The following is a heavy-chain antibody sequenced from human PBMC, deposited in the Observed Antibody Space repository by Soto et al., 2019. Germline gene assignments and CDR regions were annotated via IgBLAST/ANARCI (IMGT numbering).Heavy chain of an antibody. V-gene: IGHV4-30-2*01. D-gene: IGHD3-16*01. CDR3: ARGPPFH. CDR2: IYHSGST. J-gene: IGHJ4*02. Sequence: PSETLSLTCTVSGGSISRGNYYWSWIRQHPGKGLEWIGYIYHSGSTYYNPSLKSRVTISVDRSKNQFSLKLSSVTAADTAVYYCARGPPFHWGQGTLVTVSS. CDR1: GGSISRGNYY.